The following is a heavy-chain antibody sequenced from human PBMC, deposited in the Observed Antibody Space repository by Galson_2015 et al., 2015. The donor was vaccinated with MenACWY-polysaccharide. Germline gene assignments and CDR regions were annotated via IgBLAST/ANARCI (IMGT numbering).Heavy chain of an antibody. CDR1: GFSITSYA. CDR2: ISGSGIDI. D-gene: IGHD6-19*01. Sequence: SLRLSCAASGFSITSYAVNWVRQAPGKGLEWVAVISGSGIDIRYADSVKGRFTVSRDTSKSTLYLQMNSLTSEDTAVYYCARGRRDTAVAATAAVLLDYWGQGILVTVSS. J-gene: IGHJ4*02. V-gene: IGHV3-23*01. CDR3: ARGRRDTAVAATAAVLLDY.